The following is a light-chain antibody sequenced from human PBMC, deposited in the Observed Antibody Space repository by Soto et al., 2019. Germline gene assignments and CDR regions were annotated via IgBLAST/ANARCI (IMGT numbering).Light chain of an antibody. CDR2: RNS. Sequence: QLVLTQPPSVSGAPGQRVTISCSGNNSNFGAGSDVHWYQQLPGTAPKLLVFRNSYRPSGVPDRFSGSKSGTSAFLAIAGLQAEDEADYYCQSYDNSLSAYVFGTGTKLTVL. CDR1: NSNFGAGSD. V-gene: IGLV1-40*01. J-gene: IGLJ1*01. CDR3: QSYDNSLSAYV.